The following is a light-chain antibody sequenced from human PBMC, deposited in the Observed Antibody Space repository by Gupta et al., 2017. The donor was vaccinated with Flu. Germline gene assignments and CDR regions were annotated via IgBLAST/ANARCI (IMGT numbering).Light chain of an antibody. CDR2: EVT. Sequence: QSALTQPPSSSGSPGQSVAITCTGTSSDIGGYNYFSWYQHHPGKAPKVLIDEVTTRPSGVPDRFFGSKSGNTAALIVSGLQAEDEADYYCCSYAGSTRYVFGTGTKVTVL. CDR1: SSDIGGYNY. V-gene: IGLV2-8*01. J-gene: IGLJ1*01. CDR3: CSYAGSTRYV.